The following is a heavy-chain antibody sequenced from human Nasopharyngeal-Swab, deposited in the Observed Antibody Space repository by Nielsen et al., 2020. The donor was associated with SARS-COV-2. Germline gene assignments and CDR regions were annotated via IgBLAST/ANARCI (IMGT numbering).Heavy chain of an antibody. Sequence: SETLSLICIVSGGSISSGDYYWSWIRQPPGKGLEWIGYIYYSGSTYYNPSLKSRVTISVDTSKNQFSLKLSSVTAADTAVYYCARVFEAAAGLDYWGQGTLVTVSS. D-gene: IGHD6-13*01. J-gene: IGHJ4*02. CDR2: IYYSGST. V-gene: IGHV4-30-4*01. CDR3: ARVFEAAAGLDY. CDR1: GGSISSGDYY.